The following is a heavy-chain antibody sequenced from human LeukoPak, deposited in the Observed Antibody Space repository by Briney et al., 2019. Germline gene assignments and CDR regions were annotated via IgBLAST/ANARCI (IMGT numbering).Heavy chain of an antibody. CDR2: IYSGGST. Sequence: GGSLRLSCAASGFTVGSNCMSWVRQAPGKGLEWVSAIYSGGSTYYADSVKGRFTISRDNSKNTLYLQMNSLRAEDTAVYYCARDGYYYDSSGYWRAFDIWGQGTMVTVSS. CDR3: ARDGYYYDSSGYWRAFDI. CDR1: GFTVGSNC. D-gene: IGHD3-22*01. V-gene: IGHV3-53*01. J-gene: IGHJ3*02.